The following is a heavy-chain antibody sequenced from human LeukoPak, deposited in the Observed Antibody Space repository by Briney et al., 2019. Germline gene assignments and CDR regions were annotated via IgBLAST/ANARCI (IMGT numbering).Heavy chain of an antibody. Sequence: ASVKVSCKASGYTFTSYAMNWVRQAPGQGFEWMGWINTNAGNPTYAQGFTGRFVFSLDTSVSTAYLQISSLKAEDTAVYYCARDWVSSGWPRHFDYWGQGALVTVSS. CDR1: GYTFTSYA. V-gene: IGHV7-4-1*02. D-gene: IGHD6-19*01. CDR2: INTNAGNP. CDR3: ARDWVSSGWPRHFDY. J-gene: IGHJ4*02.